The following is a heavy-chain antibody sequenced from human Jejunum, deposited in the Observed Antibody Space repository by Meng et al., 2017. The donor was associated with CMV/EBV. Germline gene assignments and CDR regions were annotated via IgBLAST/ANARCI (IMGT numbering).Heavy chain of an antibody. CDR1: GLTVSSNY. CDR3: ARWSGTYYDY. D-gene: IGHD1-26*01. CDR2: LYSSGIT. V-gene: IGHV3-66*01. Sequence: EVQLVGAGGDLVQPGASLRLSCAASGLTVSSNYMSWLRQAPGKGLEWVSILYSSGITYYADSVKGRFTISRDNSKNTLYFQMNTLRAEDTAVYYCARWSGTYYDYWGQGTLVTVSS. J-gene: IGHJ4*02.